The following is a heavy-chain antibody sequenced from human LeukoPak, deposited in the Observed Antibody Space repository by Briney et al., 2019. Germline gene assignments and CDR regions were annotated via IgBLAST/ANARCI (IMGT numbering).Heavy chain of an antibody. Sequence: GAPLRVSCKAALYTFSPYGISGVRQAPGERLEGMVWSSAYNGITNDTPKIQGRVTMTTDTSTSTAYMELRSLRSDDTAVYYCARDYPGITMVRGVIIPVFDYWGQGTLVTVSS. CDR1: LYTFSPYG. D-gene: IGHD3-10*01. CDR3: ARDYPGITMVRGVIIPVFDY. CDR2: SSAYNGIT. V-gene: IGHV1-18*01. J-gene: IGHJ4*02.